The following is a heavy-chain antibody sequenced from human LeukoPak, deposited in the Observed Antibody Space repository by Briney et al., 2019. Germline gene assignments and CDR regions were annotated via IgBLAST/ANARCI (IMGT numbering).Heavy chain of an antibody. V-gene: IGHV3-30*18. CDR1: GFTFSSYG. Sequence: GGSLRLSCAASGFTFSSYGMHWVRQAPGKGLEWVAVISYDGSNKYYADSVKGRFTISRDNSKNTLYLQMNSLRAEDTAVYYCAKGEAIVVVPAAIGFYWGQGTLVTVSS. CDR3: AKGEAIVVVPAAIGFY. J-gene: IGHJ4*02. D-gene: IGHD2-2*02. CDR2: ISYDGSNK.